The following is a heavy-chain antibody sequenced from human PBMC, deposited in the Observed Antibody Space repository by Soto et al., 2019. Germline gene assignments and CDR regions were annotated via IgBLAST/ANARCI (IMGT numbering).Heavy chain of an antibody. CDR2: IYYSGST. J-gene: IGHJ4*02. CDR1: GGSISSGGYY. Sequence: SETLSLTCTVSGGSISSGGYYWSWIRQHPGKGLEWIGYIYYSGSTYYNPSLKSRVTISVDTSKNQFSLKLSSVTAADTAVYYCASGGLTGARYFDYWDQGTLVTVSS. CDR3: ASGGLTGARYFDY. D-gene: IGHD7-27*01. V-gene: IGHV4-31*03.